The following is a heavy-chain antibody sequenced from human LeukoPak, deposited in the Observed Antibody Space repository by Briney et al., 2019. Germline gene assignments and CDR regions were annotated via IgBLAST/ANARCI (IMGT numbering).Heavy chain of an antibody. CDR2: INSDGSST. J-gene: IGHJ4*02. CDR1: GFTFSSYW. V-gene: IGHV3-74*01. D-gene: IGHD4-17*01. CDR3: ARDRVGYYGDYLDY. Sequence: SLRLSCXASGFTFSSYWMHWVRQAPGKGLVWVSRINSDGSSTSYADSVKGRFTISRDNAKNTLYLQMNSLRAEDTAVYYCARDRVGYYGDYLDYWGQGTLVTVSS.